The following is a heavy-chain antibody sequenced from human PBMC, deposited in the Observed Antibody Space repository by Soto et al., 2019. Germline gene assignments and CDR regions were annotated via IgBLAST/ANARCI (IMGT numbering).Heavy chain of an antibody. V-gene: IGHV1-18*01. Sequence: QVQLVQSGAEVKKPGASVKVSCKASGYTFTSYGISWVRQAPGQGLEWMGWISAYNGNTNYAQKLQGRVTMATDTSTSTAYMELRSLRSDDTAVYYCAREGIAARQYYDYYMDVWGKGTTVTVSS. D-gene: IGHD6-6*01. CDR3: AREGIAARQYYDYYMDV. J-gene: IGHJ6*03. CDR2: ISAYNGNT. CDR1: GYTFTSYG.